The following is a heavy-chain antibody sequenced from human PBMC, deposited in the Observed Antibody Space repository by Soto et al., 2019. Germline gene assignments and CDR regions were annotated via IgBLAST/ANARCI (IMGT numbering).Heavy chain of an antibody. V-gene: IGHV4-30-4*02. CDR3: VTVNLVGAAYYFDY. Sequence: SETLSLTCTVSGGSIRNGDYYCGWILHPPGKGLEWIGYVYYSGTTYSHPSLNSRVSISVDTSENQFSLRLTSVTAADTAVYYCVTVNLVGAAYYFDYWGPGTMVTVSS. CDR2: VYYSGTT. CDR1: GGSIRNGDYY. J-gene: IGHJ4*02. D-gene: IGHD1-26*01.